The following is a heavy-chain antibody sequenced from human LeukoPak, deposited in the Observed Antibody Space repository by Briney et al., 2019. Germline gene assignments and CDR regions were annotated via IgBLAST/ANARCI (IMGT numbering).Heavy chain of an antibody. Sequence: GGSLRLFCAASGFTFSSFTMNWVRQAPGKGLEWVSSISGTTNTIYYADSVKGRFTISRDNANNSVSLQMNSLSSEDTAVYFCARRRVLSVARALDYWGQGTLVTVSS. CDR1: GFTFSSFT. V-gene: IGHV3-48*04. CDR2: ISGTTNTI. J-gene: IGHJ4*02. D-gene: IGHD4/OR15-4a*01. CDR3: ARRRVLSVARALDY.